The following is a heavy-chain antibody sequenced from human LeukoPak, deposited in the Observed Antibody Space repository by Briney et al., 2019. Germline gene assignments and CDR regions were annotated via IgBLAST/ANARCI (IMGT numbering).Heavy chain of an antibody. J-gene: IGHJ5*02. Sequence: PGGSLRLSCAASGFTFSSYWMTWFRQAPRKGLEWVANIKQDGSEKYYVDSVKGRFTISRDNAKNSLYLQMNSLRVEDTAVYYCTRTPAGAITPWGQGSLVTVSS. CDR1: GFTFSSYW. D-gene: IGHD1-26*01. CDR3: TRTPAGAITP. CDR2: IKQDGSEK. V-gene: IGHV3-7*01.